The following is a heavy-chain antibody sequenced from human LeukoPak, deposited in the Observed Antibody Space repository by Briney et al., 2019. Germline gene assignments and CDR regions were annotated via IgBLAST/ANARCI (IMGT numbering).Heavy chain of an antibody. V-gene: IGHV4-39*01. D-gene: IGHD1-7*01. J-gene: IGHJ4*02. Sequence: SETLSLACTVSGASISSSNYYWGWIRQPPGKGLEWIGNIYNSGNTYYNPSLKSRVTISVDTSKSQFSLMLSSVTAADTSVYYCARGGITGTTGFDYWGQGTLVTVSS. CDR2: IYNSGNT. CDR1: GASISSSNYY. CDR3: ARGGITGTTGFDY.